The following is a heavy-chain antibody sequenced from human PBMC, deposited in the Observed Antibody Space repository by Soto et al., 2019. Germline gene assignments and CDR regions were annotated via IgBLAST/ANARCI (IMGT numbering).Heavy chain of an antibody. CDR1: GFTFSSYS. V-gene: IGHV3-48*02. CDR2: ISSSSSTI. CDR3: ARAIGGVEWELPSDY. Sequence: EVQLLESGGGLVQPGGSLRLSCAASGFTFSSYSMNWVRQAPGKGLEWVSYISSSSSTIYYADSVKGRFTISRDNAKNSLYLQMNSLRDEDTAVYYCARAIGGVEWELPSDYWGQGTLVTVSS. D-gene: IGHD1-26*01. J-gene: IGHJ4*02.